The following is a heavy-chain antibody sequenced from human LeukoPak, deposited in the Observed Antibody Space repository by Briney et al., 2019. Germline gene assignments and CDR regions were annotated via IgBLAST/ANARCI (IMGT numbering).Heavy chain of an antibody. V-gene: IGHV4-61*02. CDR1: GGSISSSSYY. Sequence: SETLSLTCTVSGGSISSSSYYWSWIRQPAGKGLEWIGRIYTSGSTNYNPSLKSRVTISVDTSKNQFSLKLSSVTAADTAVYYCARDKEWLLDNWFDPWGQGTLVTVSS. CDR2: IYTSGST. CDR3: ARDKEWLLDNWFDP. J-gene: IGHJ5*02. D-gene: IGHD3-3*01.